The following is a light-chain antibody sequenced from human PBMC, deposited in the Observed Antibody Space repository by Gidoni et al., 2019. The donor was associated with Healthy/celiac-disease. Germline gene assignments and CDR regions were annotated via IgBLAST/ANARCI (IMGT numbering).Light chain of an antibody. Sequence: DIQMTQSPSSLSAAVGDRVTITCRASQSISSYLKWYQQKPGQAPQLLISAASSLQSGVPSRCSGSGAGTEFTLTISSLQPEDFATYYCQQSYSTLLTFGGGTKVEIK. CDR1: QSISSY. J-gene: IGKJ4*02. V-gene: IGKV1-39*01. CDR3: QQSYSTLLT. CDR2: AAS.